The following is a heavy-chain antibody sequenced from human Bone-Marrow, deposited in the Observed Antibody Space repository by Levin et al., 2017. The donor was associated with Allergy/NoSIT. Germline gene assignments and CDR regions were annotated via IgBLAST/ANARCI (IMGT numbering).Heavy chain of an antibody. CDR1: GFTVSSNY. V-gene: IGHV3-66*01. CDR2: IYSDART. CDR3: AKSWEDQPHSRGWYSGYMDV. J-gene: IGHJ6*03. Sequence: GGSLRLSCAASGFTVSSNYMSWVRQAPGKGLEWISVIYSDARTFYADSVKGRFTISRDNSKNMLYLQMDSLRVEDTAVYHCAKSWEDQPHSRGWYSGYMDVWGKGTTVTVSS. D-gene: IGHD6-19*01.